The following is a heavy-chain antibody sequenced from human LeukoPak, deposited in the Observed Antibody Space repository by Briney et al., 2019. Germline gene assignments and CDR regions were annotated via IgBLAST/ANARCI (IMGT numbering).Heavy chain of an antibody. Sequence: GGSLRLSCATSGFAFSRYALGWVRPAPGKGLEWVSAISDSGGSTYYADSVKGRFTISRDNSKKTFYLQMNSLRAEDTAVYYCAKDNRDFDFWSGYYDYWGQGTLVTVSS. V-gene: IGHV3-23*01. CDR2: ISDSGGST. D-gene: IGHD3-3*01. CDR3: AKDNRDFDFWSGYYDY. CDR1: GFAFSRYA. J-gene: IGHJ4*02.